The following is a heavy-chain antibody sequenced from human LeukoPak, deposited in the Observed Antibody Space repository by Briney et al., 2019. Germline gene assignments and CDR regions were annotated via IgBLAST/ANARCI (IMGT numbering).Heavy chain of an antibody. CDR3: ARNNWKRTAEYYFDY. Sequence: SVKISCKASGGTFSSYAISWVRQAPGQGLEWMGGIIPIFGTANYAQKFQGRVTITADESTSTAYMELSSLRSEDTAVYYCARNNWKRTAEYYFDYWGQGTLVTVSS. CDR1: GGTFSSYA. V-gene: IGHV1-69*01. CDR2: IIPIFGTA. D-gene: IGHD1-20*01. J-gene: IGHJ4*02.